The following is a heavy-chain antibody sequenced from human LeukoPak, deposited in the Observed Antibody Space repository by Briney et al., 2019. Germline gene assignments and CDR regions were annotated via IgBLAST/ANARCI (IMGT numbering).Heavy chain of an antibody. V-gene: IGHV3-21*01. CDR2: ISSSSSYI. J-gene: IGHJ4*02. D-gene: IGHD3-10*01. CDR3: ARDGTGELWFGELSIDY. CDR1: GFTFSDYD. Sequence: GGSLRLSCAASGFTFSDYDMHWVRQATGKGLEWVSSISSSSSYIYYADSVKGRFTISRDNAKNSLYLQMNSLRAEDTAVYYCARDGTGELWFGELSIDYWGQGTLVTVSS.